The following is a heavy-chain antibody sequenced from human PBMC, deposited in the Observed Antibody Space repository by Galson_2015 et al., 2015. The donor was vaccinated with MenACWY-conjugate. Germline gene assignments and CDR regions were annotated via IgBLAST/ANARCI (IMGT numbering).Heavy chain of an antibody. D-gene: IGHD6-13*01. CDR3: ARRQFKAAAAAFDP. Sequence: QSGAEVKKPGESLEISCKASGYSFSTYWIGWVRQMPGKGLEWMGFIWPGDSHTMYGPSFQGQVTISVDKSINTAYLQWRSLQASDTGFYFCARRQFKAAAAAFDPWGQGTLVTVSS. CDR1: GYSFSTYW. CDR2: IWPGDSHT. J-gene: IGHJ5*02. V-gene: IGHV5-51*01.